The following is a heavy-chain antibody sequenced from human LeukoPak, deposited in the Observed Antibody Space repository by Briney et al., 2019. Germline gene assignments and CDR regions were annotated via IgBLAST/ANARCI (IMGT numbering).Heavy chain of an antibody. CDR3: ARGPTGGGDYSVSFDY. J-gene: IGHJ4*02. Sequence: GASVKVSCKAPGYTFTGYYMHWVRQAPGQGLEWMGWMNPNSGNTGYAQKFQGRVTMTRNTSISTAYMELSSLRSEDTAVYYCARGPTGGGDYSVSFDYWGQGTLVTVSS. D-gene: IGHD4-17*01. CDR2: MNPNSGNT. V-gene: IGHV1-8*02. CDR1: GYTFTGYY.